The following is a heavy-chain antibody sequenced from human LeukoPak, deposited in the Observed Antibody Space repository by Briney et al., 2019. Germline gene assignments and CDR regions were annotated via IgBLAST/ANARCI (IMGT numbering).Heavy chain of an antibody. Sequence: GASVKVSCKASGYTFTSYGISWVRQAPGQGLEWMGWISAYNGNTNYAQKLQGRVTMTTDTSTSTAYMELRSLRSDDTAVYYCARSPQREANYGSDQNWFDPWGQGTLVTVSS. D-gene: IGHD3-10*01. CDR1: GYTFTSYG. CDR2: ISAYNGNT. V-gene: IGHV1-18*01. J-gene: IGHJ5*02. CDR3: ARSPQREANYGSDQNWFDP.